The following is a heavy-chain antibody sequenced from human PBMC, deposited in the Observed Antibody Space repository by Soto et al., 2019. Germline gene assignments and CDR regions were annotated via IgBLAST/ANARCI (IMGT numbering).Heavy chain of an antibody. J-gene: IGHJ6*03. Sequence: EVQLLESGGGLVQPGGSLRLSCAASGFTFSSYAMSWVRQAPGKGLEWVSVLSGSGGSTYYADSVKGRFTISRDNSKDTLYLQMNSLRAEDTAVYYCAKEQQLGYYYVGVWGKGTTVTVSS. V-gene: IGHV3-23*01. CDR2: LSGSGGST. CDR1: GFTFSSYA. CDR3: AKEQQLGYYYVGV. D-gene: IGHD6-13*01.